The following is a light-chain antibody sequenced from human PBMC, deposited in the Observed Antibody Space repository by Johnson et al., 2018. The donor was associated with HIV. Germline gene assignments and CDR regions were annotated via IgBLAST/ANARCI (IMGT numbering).Light chain of an antibody. J-gene: IGLJ1*01. Sequence: QSVLTQSPSVSAAPGQKVTISCSGSSSNIGNNYVSWYQQLPGTAPKLLIYDNNKRPSGIPDRFSGSKSGTSATLAITRLQTGDEADYYCGTWDSSLSAGVFGTGTTVTVL. CDR1: SSNIGNNY. CDR2: DNN. CDR3: GTWDSSLSAGV. V-gene: IGLV1-51*01.